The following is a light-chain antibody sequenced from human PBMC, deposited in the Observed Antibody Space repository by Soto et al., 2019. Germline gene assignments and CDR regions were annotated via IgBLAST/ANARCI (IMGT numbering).Light chain of an antibody. Sequence: QSVLTQPPSASWTSGQRVTISCSGGSYYVGKNLVYWYQQRQGTAPKLIIFKNNQRPSGVPDRFSGSNSGSSASLAISGLRSEDEADYFCAAWDDSLSAWVFGGGTKVTVL. CDR2: KNN. V-gene: IGLV1-47*01. J-gene: IGLJ3*02. CDR1: SYYVGKNL. CDR3: AAWDDSLSAWV.